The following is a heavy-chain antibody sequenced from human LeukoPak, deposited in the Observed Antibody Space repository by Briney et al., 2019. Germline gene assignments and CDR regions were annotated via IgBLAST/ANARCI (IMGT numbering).Heavy chain of an antibody. Sequence: PSETLSLTCAVYGGSFSGYYWSWIRQPPGKGLEWIGEINHSGSTNYNPSLKSRVTISVDTSKNQFSLKLSSVTAADTAVYYCAGASYYDILTGYLGNYYYYGMDVWGQGTTVTVSS. CDR1: GGSFSGYY. J-gene: IGHJ6*02. CDR2: INHSGST. CDR3: AGASYYDILTGYLGNYYYYGMDV. V-gene: IGHV4-34*01. D-gene: IGHD3-9*01.